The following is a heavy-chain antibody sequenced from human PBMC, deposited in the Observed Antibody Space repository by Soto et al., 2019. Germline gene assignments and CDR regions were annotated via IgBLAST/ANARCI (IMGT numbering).Heavy chain of an antibody. CDR1: GGSISSYY. V-gene: IGHV4-59*01. Sequence: SETLSLTCTVSGGSISSYYWSWIRQPPGKGLEWIGYIYYSGSTNYNPSLKSRVTISVDTSKNQFSLKLSSVTAADTAVYYCARDRGSSWTFDYWGQGTLVTVSS. CDR2: IYYSGST. J-gene: IGHJ4*02. D-gene: IGHD6-13*01. CDR3: ARDRGSSWTFDY.